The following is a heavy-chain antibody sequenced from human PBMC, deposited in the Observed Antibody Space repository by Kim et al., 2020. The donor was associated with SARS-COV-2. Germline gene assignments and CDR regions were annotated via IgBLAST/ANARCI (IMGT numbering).Heavy chain of an antibody. CDR2: IKQDGSEK. CDR3: ARGALRGGTFDF. Sequence: GGSLRLSCAASGFTFSIYWMTWVRQAPGKGLDWVANIKQDGSEKYYVDSVKGRFTISRDNTKNSLYLQMNSLRAEDTAVYYCARGALRGGTFDFWCQGTLVTVSS. J-gene: IGHJ5*01. V-gene: IGHV3-7*03. D-gene: IGHD3-16*01. CDR1: GFTFSIYW.